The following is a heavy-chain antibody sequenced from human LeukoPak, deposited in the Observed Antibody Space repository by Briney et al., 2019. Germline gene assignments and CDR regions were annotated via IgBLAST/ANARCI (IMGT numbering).Heavy chain of an antibody. J-gene: IGHJ4*02. D-gene: IGHD4-17*01. Sequence: ASVKVSCKASGGTFSSYAISWVRQAPGQGLEWMGGIIPIFGTANYAQKFQGRVTITADESTSTAYMELSSLRSEDTAVNYCARGWYGDYNSFDYWGQGTLVTVSS. CDR3: ARGWYGDYNSFDY. CDR2: IIPIFGTA. V-gene: IGHV1-69*01. CDR1: GGTFSSYA.